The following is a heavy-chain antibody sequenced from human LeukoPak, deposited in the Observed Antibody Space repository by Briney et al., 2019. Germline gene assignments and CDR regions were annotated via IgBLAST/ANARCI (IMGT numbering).Heavy chain of an antibody. CDR3: AKDSLADIDY. J-gene: IGHJ4*02. CDR2: IRQDGTIT. Sequence: PGGSLRLSCAASGFTFSSYGMYWVRQAPGKGLEFVAFIRQDGTITYYADSVKGRSTISRDNSKNTMYLQMHSLRAEDTAVYYCAKDSLADIDYWGQGTLVTVSS. D-gene: IGHD3-16*01. CDR1: GFTFSSYG. V-gene: IGHV3-30*02.